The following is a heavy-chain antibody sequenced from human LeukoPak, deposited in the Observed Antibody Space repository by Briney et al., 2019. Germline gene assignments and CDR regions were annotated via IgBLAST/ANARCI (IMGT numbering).Heavy chain of an antibody. CDR3: ARVRAPPYHYDSSPGGPFQH. CDR1: GESITGSSSY. D-gene: IGHD3-22*01. J-gene: IGHJ1*01. V-gene: IGHV4-30-4*08. CDR2: IYYTGTT. Sequence: SETLSLTCTVSGESITGSSSYWSWIRQSPGKGLEWIGYIYYTGTTYSNPSLRSRLSISVDRSKDQFSLELNSVTAADTAVYYCARVRAPPYHYDSSPGGPFQHWGQGILVTVSS.